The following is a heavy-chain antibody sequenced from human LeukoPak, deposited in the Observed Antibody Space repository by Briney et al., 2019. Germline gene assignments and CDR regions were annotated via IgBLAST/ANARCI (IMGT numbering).Heavy chain of an antibody. V-gene: IGHV1-69*06. J-gene: IGHJ4*02. CDR3: ASGQWELLQVLDY. CDR2: IIPIFGTA. Sequence: ASVKVSCKASGGTFSNYAISWVRQAPGQGLEWMGGIIPIFGTANYAQKFRGRVTITADKSTRTAYMELSSLRSEDTAVYYCASGQWELLQVLDYWGQGTLVTVSS. CDR1: GGTFSNYA. D-gene: IGHD1-26*01.